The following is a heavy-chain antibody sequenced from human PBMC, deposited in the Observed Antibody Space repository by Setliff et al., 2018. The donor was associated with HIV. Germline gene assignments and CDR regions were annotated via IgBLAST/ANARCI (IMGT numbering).Heavy chain of an antibody. CDR3: ACGAAAGTDYYYYYYMDV. J-gene: IGHJ6*03. CDR2: IYYSGST. CDR1: GDSITSGGYF. Sequence: SETLSLTCTVSGDSITSGGYFWSWIRQHPGKGLEWIGHIYYSGSTYYNPSLKSRVTISVDTSKNQFSLKLSPVTAADTAVYYCACGAAAGTDYYYYYYMDVWGKGTTVTVSS. V-gene: IGHV4-31*03. D-gene: IGHD6-13*01.